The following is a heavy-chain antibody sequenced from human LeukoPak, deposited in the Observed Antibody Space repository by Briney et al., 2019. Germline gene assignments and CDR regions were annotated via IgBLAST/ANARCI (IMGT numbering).Heavy chain of an antibody. CDR3: ARGRVSSSTWYSTYYYYFYMDV. J-gene: IGHJ6*03. Sequence: SETLSLTCTVSGGSISSYYWSWIRQPPGKGLEWIGYISNIGSTNYNPSLKSRVTISGDTSKNQFSLKLSSVTAADTAVYFCARGRVSSSTWYSTYYYYFYMDVWGKGTTVTVSS. D-gene: IGHD1-1*01. V-gene: IGHV4-59*01. CDR1: GGSISSYY. CDR2: ISNIGST.